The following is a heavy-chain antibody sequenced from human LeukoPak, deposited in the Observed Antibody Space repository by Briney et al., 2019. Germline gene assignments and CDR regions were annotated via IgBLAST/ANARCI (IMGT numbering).Heavy chain of an antibody. Sequence: ASVKVSCKTCGYTFTDYYIHWVRQAAGQGLEWIGIIYPSVDTTDSSQKFKGRVTVTRDTSTSTVYMELRTLRSEDTAIYYCIREYEGGYFDYWGQGTLVTVSS. CDR3: IREYEGGYFDY. V-gene: IGHV1-46*01. CDR1: GYTFTDYY. D-gene: IGHD2-8*01. CDR2: IYPSVDTT. J-gene: IGHJ4*02.